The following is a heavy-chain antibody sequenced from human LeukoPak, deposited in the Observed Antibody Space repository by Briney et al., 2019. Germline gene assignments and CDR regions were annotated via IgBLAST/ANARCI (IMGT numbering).Heavy chain of an antibody. Sequence: GGSLKLSCAASGFTLSLSAMHWVPQASGKGLEWVGRIRSKANSYATAYAAWVKGRFTISRDDSKNTAYLQMNSLKTVDTAVYYCTRLMAGFDPWGQGTLVTVSS. J-gene: IGHJ5*02. D-gene: IGHD2-8*01. CDR3: TRLMAGFDP. CDR1: GFTLSLSA. V-gene: IGHV3-73*01. CDR2: IRSKANSYAT.